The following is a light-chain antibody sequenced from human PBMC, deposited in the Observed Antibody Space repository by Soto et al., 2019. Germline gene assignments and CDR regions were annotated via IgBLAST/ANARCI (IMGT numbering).Light chain of an antibody. Sequence: EIVMTQSPATLSVSPGERATLSCRASQSVSSNLAWYQQKPGQAPRLLIYGASTRSTGIPARFSGGGSGTEFTLTISSLQSEDFALYYCQQYNDWPPLTFGGGTKVEIK. CDR3: QQYNDWPPLT. V-gene: IGKV3D-15*01. CDR1: QSVSSN. J-gene: IGKJ4*01. CDR2: GAS.